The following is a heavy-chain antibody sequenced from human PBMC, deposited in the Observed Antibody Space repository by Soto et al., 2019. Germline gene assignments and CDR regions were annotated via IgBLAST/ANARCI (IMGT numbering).Heavy chain of an antibody. CDR1: GFTFDDYT. V-gene: IGHV3-43*01. D-gene: IGHD2-15*01. J-gene: IGHJ6*02. CDR2: ISWDGGST. CDR3: AKDKVAATPGHYYGMDV. Sequence: PGGSLRLSCAASGFTFDDYTMHWVRQAPGKGLEWVSLISWDGGSTYYADSVKGRFTISKDNSKNSLYLQMNSLRTEDTALYYCAKDKVAATPGHYYGMDVWGQGTTVTVSS.